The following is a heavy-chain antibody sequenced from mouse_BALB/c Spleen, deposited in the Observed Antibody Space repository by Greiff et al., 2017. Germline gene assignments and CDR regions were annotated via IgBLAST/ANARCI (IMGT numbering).Heavy chain of an antibody. J-gene: IGHJ2*01. V-gene: IGHV1-53*01. CDR3: TRYGLDY. Sequence: VQVVESGAELVKPGASVKLSCKASGYTFTSYYMYWVKQRPGQGLECIGEINPSNGGTNFNEKFKSKATLTVDTSSSTAYMQLSSLTSEDSAVYYCTRYGLDYWGQGTTLTVSS. CDR1: GYTFTSYY. CDR2: INPSNGGT. D-gene: IGHD1-2*01.